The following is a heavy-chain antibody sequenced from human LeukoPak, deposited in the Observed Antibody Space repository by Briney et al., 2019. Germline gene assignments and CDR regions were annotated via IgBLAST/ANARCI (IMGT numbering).Heavy chain of an antibody. V-gene: IGHV4-31*03. D-gene: IGHD3-22*01. CDR1: GGSISSGGYY. Sequence: PSETLSLTCTVSGGSISSGGYYWSWIRQYPGKGLEWIGYIYYSGSTYYNPSLKSRVTISVDTSKNQFSLKLSSVTAADTAVYYCARVVDRYYFDYWGQGTLVTVSS. J-gene: IGHJ4*02. CDR2: IYYSGST. CDR3: ARVVDRYYFDY.